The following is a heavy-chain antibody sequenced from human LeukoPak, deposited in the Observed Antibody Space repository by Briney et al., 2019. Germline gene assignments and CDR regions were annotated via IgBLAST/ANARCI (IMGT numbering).Heavy chain of an antibody. V-gene: IGHV4-39*07. CDR3: YRDQWFGGEVAGRGIDY. CDR2: FHYSGST. D-gene: IGHD6-19*01. CDR1: GGSLSTSYY. J-gene: IGHJ4*02. Sequence: SETLSLTCTVSGGSLSTSYYWGWIRQPPGKGMKWNGSFHYSGSTYYNPSLKSPVTLSVDTSKNPFSLEWTFFTAPRPGLYYCYRDQWFGGEVAGRGIDYWGQGKLVTVSS.